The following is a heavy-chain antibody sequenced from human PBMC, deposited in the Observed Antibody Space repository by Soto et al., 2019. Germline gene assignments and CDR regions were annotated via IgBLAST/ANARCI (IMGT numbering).Heavy chain of an antibody. D-gene: IGHD2-15*01. J-gene: IGHJ6*03. Sequence: GGSLRLSCTASGFTFGDYAMSWFRQAPGKGLEWVGFIRSKAYGGTTEYAASVKGRFTISRDDSKSIAYLQMNSLKTEDTAVYYCTRDYGCSGGSCYILYYYYYYMDVWGKGTTVTVSS. CDR3: TRDYGCSGGSCYILYYYYYYMDV. V-gene: IGHV3-49*03. CDR2: IRSKAYGGTT. CDR1: GFTFGDYA.